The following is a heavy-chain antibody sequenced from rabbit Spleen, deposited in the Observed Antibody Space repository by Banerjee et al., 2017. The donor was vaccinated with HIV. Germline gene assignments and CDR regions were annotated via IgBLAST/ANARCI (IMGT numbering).Heavy chain of an antibody. Sequence: QSLEESGGGLVKPGASLTLTCTASGFSFSSSDYMCWVRQAPGKGLEWISCIAGSSSGFTYSATWAKGRFTISRTSSTTVTLRMTSLTAADRATYFCARDLVGVIGWNFYLWGPGTLVTVS. D-gene: IGHD1-1*01. CDR2: IAGSSSGFT. J-gene: IGHJ4*01. CDR3: ARDLVGVIGWNFYL. V-gene: IGHV1S40*01. CDR1: GFSFSSSDY.